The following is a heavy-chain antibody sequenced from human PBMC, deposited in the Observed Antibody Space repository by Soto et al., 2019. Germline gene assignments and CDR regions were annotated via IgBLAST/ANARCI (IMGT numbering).Heavy chain of an antibody. J-gene: IGHJ6*02. CDR1: GGSISSSSYY. CDR3: ARHVLVPAAIGGMDV. CDR2: IYYSGST. D-gene: IGHD2-2*02. V-gene: IGHV4-39*01. Sequence: QLQLQESGPGLVKASETLSLSCTVSGGSISSSSYYWGWIRQPPGKGLEWIGSIYYSGSTYYNPSLKSRVTISVATSKNQFSLKLSSVTAADTAVYYCARHVLVPAAIGGMDVWGQGTTVTVSS.